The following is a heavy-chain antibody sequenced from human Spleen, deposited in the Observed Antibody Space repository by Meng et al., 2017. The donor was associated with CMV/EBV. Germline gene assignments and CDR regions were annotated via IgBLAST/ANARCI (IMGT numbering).Heavy chain of an antibody. CDR3: ARAKSAYQLLVTPDC. CDR2: INRDGSSI. D-gene: IGHD2-2*01. CDR1: EFTFNAYW. Sequence: GGSLRLSCAASEFTFNAYWIHWVRQVPGKGLVWVSRINRDGSSISYADSVQGRFTISRDNAKSTVYLQMDGLRAEDTAVYFCARAKSAYQLLVTPDCWGPGTLVTVSS. J-gene: IGHJ4*02. V-gene: IGHV3-74*01.